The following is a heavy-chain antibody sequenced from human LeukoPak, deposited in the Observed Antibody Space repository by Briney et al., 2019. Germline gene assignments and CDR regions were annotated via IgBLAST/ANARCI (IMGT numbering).Heavy chain of an antibody. J-gene: IGHJ4*02. CDR2: ISGSGGST. D-gene: IGHD3-10*01. CDR3: AKDQDYYGSGSPFDY. V-gene: IGHV3-23*01. Sequence: PGGSLRLSCAASGFTFSSYAMSWVRQAPGKGLEWVSAISGSGGSTYYADSVKGRFTISRDNSKNTLYLQMNSLRAGDTAVYYCAKDQDYYGSGSPFDYWGQGTLVTVSS. CDR1: GFTFSSYA.